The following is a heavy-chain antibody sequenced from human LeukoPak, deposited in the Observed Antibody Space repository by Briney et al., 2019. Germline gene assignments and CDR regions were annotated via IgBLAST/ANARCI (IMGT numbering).Heavy chain of an antibody. CDR2: ISGDGGRI. CDR1: GFTFDGYT. Sequence: GGSLRLSCAASGFTFDGYTMHWVRQAPGKGLEWVSLISGDGGRIYYADSVKGRFTISRDNIKNSLYLRMNSLRTDDTASYYCAKDHERRGYYLDYWGQGGLVTVSS. J-gene: IGHJ4*02. CDR3: AKDHERRGYYLDY. V-gene: IGHV3-43*02. D-gene: IGHD3-16*01.